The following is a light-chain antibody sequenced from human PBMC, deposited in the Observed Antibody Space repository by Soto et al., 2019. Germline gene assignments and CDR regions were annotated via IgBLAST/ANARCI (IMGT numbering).Light chain of an antibody. CDR2: GTS. CDR1: QSVSSSS. V-gene: IGKV3-20*01. Sequence: EIVLTQSPGTLSLSPGERATLSCRARQSVSSSSFAWYQQKPGQAPRLLIYGTSSRATGIPDRFSGSGSGTDFTLTISRLEPEDFAVYYCQQYRSSPPYTFGQGTKLEIK. CDR3: QQYRSSPPYT. J-gene: IGKJ2*01.